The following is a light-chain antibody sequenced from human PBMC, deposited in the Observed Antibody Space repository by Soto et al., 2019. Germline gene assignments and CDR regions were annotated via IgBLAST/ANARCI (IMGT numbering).Light chain of an antibody. CDR1: QSISSS. J-gene: IGKJ1*01. CDR2: LAS. Sequence: DIQMTQSPSTLSASVGDRVSITCRASQSISSSLAWYQQKPGKAPKLLIYLASSLESGVPSRLSGSGSGTEFTLTISSLQPDDFATYYCQQYNSYSRTFGQGTKVDIK. CDR3: QQYNSYSRT. V-gene: IGKV1-5*03.